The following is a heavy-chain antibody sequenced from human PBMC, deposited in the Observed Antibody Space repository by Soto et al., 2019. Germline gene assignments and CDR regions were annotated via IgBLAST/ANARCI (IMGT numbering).Heavy chain of an antibody. V-gene: IGHV1-18*01. CDR3: ARDRGSSSLVCPGY. D-gene: IGHD6-6*01. CDR1: GYTFASYG. J-gene: IGHJ4*02. Sequence: ASVKVSCKASGYTFASYGMSWVRQAPGQGPEWMGWISAYNGDTNYAQKFQGRVTLTTDTSTSTAYMELRSLRSDDTAVYYCARDRGSSSLVCPGYSGQGTLVTVSS. CDR2: ISAYNGDT.